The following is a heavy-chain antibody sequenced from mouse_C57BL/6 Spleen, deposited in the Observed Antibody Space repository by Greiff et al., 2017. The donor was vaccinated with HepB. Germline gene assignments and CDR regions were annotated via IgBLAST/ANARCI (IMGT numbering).Heavy chain of an antibody. D-gene: IGHD3-2*02. Sequence: VHVKQSGPELVKPGASVKISCKASGYSFTGYYMNWVKQSPEKSLEWIGEINPSTGGTTYNQKFKAKATLTVDKSSSTAYMQLKSLTSEDSAVYYCAGLDSSGYAWFAYWGQGTLVTVSA. J-gene: IGHJ3*01. V-gene: IGHV1-42*01. CDR2: INPSTGGT. CDR1: GYSFTGYY. CDR3: AGLDSSGYAWFAY.